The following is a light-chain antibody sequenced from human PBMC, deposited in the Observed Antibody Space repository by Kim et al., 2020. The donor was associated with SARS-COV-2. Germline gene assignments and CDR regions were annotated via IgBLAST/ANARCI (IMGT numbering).Light chain of an antibody. CDR3: QQFDNLSLT. V-gene: IGKV1-33*01. CDR1: RDIGNN. CDR2: DAS. J-gene: IGKJ4*01. Sequence: ASVGDRVTITCQASRDIGNNLNWYQQKPGKAPKVLSYDASNVQTGVPSRCSGTGSGTDFTFIITSLQPEDVATYYCQQFDNLSLTFGGGTKVDIK.